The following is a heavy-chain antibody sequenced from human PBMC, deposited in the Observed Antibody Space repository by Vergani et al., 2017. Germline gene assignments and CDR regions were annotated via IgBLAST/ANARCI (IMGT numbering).Heavy chain of an antibody. Sequence: EVQLLESGGGLVQPGGSLRLSCAASGFTFSSSAMSWVRQAPGKGLEWVSAISGSGSSKYYADSVKGRFTISRDNSKNTLYLQMNSLRAEDTAVYYCAKVRTAMVSPMGDVWGEGTTVTVSS. J-gene: IGHJ6*04. D-gene: IGHD5-18*01. CDR3: AKVRTAMVSPMGDV. V-gene: IGHV3-23*01. CDR1: GFTFSSSA. CDR2: ISGSGSSK.